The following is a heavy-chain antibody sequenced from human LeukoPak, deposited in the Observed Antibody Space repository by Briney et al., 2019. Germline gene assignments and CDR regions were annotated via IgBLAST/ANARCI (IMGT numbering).Heavy chain of an antibody. CDR2: IYHSGST. J-gene: IGHJ6*03. V-gene: IGHV4-38-2*01. CDR1: GYSISSGYY. D-gene: IGHD5-18*01. CDR3: ARHCKQLWLLEYYYYMDV. Sequence: NPSETLSLTCAVSGYSISSGYYWGWIRPPPGKGLEWIGSIYHSGSTYYNPSLKSRVTISVDTSKNQFSLKLSSVTAADTAVYYCARHCKQLWLLEYYYYMDVWGKGTTVTVSS.